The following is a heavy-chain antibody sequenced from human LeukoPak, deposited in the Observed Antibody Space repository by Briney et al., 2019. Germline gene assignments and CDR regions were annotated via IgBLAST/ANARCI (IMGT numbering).Heavy chain of an antibody. CDR1: GYSFTSYW. Sequence: GESLKISCKGPGYSFTSYWIGWVRQMPGKGLEWMGIIYPGDSDTRYSPSFQGQVTISADKSISTAYLQWSSLKASDTAMYYCARPNYCSCTSCLFDYWGQGTLVTVSS. V-gene: IGHV5-51*01. CDR2: IYPGDSDT. CDR3: ARPNYCSCTSCLFDY. D-gene: IGHD2-2*01. J-gene: IGHJ4*02.